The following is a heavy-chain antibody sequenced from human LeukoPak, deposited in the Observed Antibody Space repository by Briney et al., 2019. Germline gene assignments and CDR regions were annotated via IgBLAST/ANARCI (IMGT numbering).Heavy chain of an antibody. Sequence: SETLSLTCTVSGGSISSYYWSWIRQPPGKGLEWIGYIYYSGSTNYNPSLKSRVTISVDTSKNQFSLRLSSVTAADTAVYYCARASPAAGSFDYWGQGTLVTVSS. CDR3: ARASPAAGSFDY. V-gene: IGHV4-59*01. CDR2: IYYSGST. D-gene: IGHD6-13*01. J-gene: IGHJ4*02. CDR1: GGSISSYY.